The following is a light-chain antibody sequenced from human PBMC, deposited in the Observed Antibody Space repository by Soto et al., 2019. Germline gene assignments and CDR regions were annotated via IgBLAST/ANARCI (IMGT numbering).Light chain of an antibody. CDR2: SAS. V-gene: IGKV3-15*01. Sequence: EIVMTQSPATLSVSPGGRATLSCRASQSISDTLAWYQQKPGQAPRLLIYSASRRATGVPGRFSGSGSGTDFTLTISSRKSEDLAVYYCQQYNNWPWTFGQGTKLEIK. J-gene: IGKJ1*01. CDR1: QSISDT. CDR3: QQYNNWPWT.